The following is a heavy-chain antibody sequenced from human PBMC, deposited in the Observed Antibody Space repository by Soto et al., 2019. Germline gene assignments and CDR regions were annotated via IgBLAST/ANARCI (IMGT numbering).Heavy chain of an antibody. CDR3: ARQAGTYYYYYMDV. J-gene: IGHJ6*03. CDR1: GGSISSRTYY. D-gene: IGHD1-1*01. Sequence: SETLSLTCAVSGGSISSRTYYWGWIRQPPGKRLEWIGTTYYGGTTYYNPSLKSRVTISVDRSKNQFSLNLSPATAAGSAVYYCARQAGTYYYYYMDVWGKGTTVTVSS. V-gene: IGHV4-39*01. CDR2: TYYGGTT.